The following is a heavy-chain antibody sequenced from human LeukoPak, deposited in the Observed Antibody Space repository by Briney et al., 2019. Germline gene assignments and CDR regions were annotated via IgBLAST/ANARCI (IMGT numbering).Heavy chain of an antibody. CDR3: AKAVAMGCGADCYSFDY. Sequence: ASVRVSCKASGYTFTGYYMHWVRQAPGQGLEWMGRINPNSGGTNYAQKFQGRVTMTRDTSISTAYMELSRLRSDDTAVYYCAKAVAMGCGADCYSFDYWGQGTLVTVSS. CDR1: GYTFTGYY. V-gene: IGHV1-2*06. J-gene: IGHJ4*02. D-gene: IGHD2-21*02. CDR2: INPNSGGT.